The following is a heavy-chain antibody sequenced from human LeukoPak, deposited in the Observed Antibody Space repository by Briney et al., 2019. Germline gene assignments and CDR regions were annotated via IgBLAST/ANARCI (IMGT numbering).Heavy chain of an antibody. V-gene: IGHV3-66*01. J-gene: IGHJ4*02. D-gene: IGHD6-19*01. CDR2: LGSGGDT. Sequence: PGGSLRLSCAASGFTVSGNYMIWVRQAPGKGLEWVAVLGSGGDTHYADSVKGRFTISRDNSKNTLYLQMNSLRADDTTVYYCATSSIGWAFDYWGQGTLVTVSS. CDR1: GFTVSGNY. CDR3: ATSSIGWAFDY.